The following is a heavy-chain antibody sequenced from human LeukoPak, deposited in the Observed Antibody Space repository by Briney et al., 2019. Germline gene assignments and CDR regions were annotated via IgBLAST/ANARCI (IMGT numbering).Heavy chain of an antibody. Sequence: ASVKVSCKASGYTFTSYAMHWVRQAPGQRLEWMGWINAGNGNTKYSQKFQGRVTITRDTSASTAYMELSSLRSEDTAVYYCARFEGANYYGSGSPYGMDVWGQGTTVTVSS. CDR2: INAGNGNT. CDR3: ARFEGANYYGSGSPYGMDV. V-gene: IGHV1-3*01. CDR1: GYTFTSYA. J-gene: IGHJ6*02. D-gene: IGHD3-10*01.